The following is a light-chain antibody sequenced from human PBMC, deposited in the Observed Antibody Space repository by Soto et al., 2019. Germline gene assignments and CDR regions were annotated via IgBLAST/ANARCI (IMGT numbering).Light chain of an antibody. Sequence: EIVMTPAPATLSVSPGERATRSCRASQSVSSDLAWYHQKPGQAPRLLIYSASTKATGIPARVSGSGSGTEFTLTINSLQSEDFAVYDCQQYNNWPRTFGQGTKVEIK. CDR1: QSVSSD. V-gene: IGKV3-15*01. CDR2: SAS. J-gene: IGKJ1*01. CDR3: QQYNNWPRT.